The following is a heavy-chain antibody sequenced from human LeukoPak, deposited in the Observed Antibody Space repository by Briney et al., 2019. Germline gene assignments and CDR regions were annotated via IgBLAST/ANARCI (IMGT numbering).Heavy chain of an antibody. J-gene: IGHJ5*01. CDR2: IRNDGSNT. CDR1: GFMFSSYW. D-gene: IGHD2-2*01. Sequence: GGALRLSCAASGFMFSSYWMHWVRQVPGKGLVWVSRIRNDGSNTNYADSVRGRFSISRDNAGSILYLRMNSLRAEDTGVYYCARDQGLIPDEDLDWFASWGQGTLVTVSS. V-gene: IGHV3-74*01. CDR3: ARDQGLIPDEDLDWFAS.